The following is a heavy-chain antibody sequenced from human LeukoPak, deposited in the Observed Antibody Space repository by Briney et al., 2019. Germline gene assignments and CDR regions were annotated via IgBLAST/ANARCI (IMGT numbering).Heavy chain of an antibody. CDR1: GGTFSSYT. CDR2: IIPILGIA. CDR3: ARESDDYVWGSYRPRSEFDY. Sequence: SVKVSCKASGGTFSSYTISWVRQAPGQGLEWMGRIIPILGIANYAQKFQGRVTITADKSTSTAYMELSSLRSEDTAVYYCARESDDYVWGSYRPRSEFDYWGQGTLVIVSS. D-gene: IGHD3-16*02. J-gene: IGHJ4*02. V-gene: IGHV1-69*04.